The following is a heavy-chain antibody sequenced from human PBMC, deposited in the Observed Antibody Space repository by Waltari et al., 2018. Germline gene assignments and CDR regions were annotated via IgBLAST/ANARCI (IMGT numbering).Heavy chain of an antibody. CDR2: FNPEDDET. J-gene: IGHJ4*02. CDR3: ATGLSVVVGFGY. CDR1: GYPLTELS. V-gene: IGHV1-24*01. Sequence: QVQLVQSGAEVKKPGASVKVSCKVSGYPLTELSIDWVRQAPGKGLEWMGTFNPEDDETIFAQKFQGRVTMTEDTSTDTAYMELSSLRSEDTAVYYCATGLSVVVGFGYWGQGTLVTVSS. D-gene: IGHD2-15*01.